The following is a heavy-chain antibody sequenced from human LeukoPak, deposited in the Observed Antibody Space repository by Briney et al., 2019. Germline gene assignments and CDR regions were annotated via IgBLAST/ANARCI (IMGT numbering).Heavy chain of an antibody. CDR3: AKGYPDAFDI. Sequence: GGSLRLSCAASGFTFSSYGMHWVRQAPGKGLEWVAVISCDGSNKYYADSVKGRFTISRDNSKNTLYLQMNSLRAEDTAVYYCAKGYPDAFDIWGQGTMVTVSS. CDR1: GFTFSSYG. J-gene: IGHJ3*02. V-gene: IGHV3-30*18. D-gene: IGHD1-26*01. CDR2: ISCDGSNK.